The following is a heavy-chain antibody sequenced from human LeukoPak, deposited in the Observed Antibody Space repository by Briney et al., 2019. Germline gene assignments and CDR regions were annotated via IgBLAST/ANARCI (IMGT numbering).Heavy chain of an antibody. CDR3: ARTLGIVVVTAILI. CDR2: ISAYNGNT. D-gene: IGHD2-21*02. V-gene: IGHV1-18*01. Sequence: ASVKVSCKASGYTFTSYGISWVRQAPGQGLEWMGWISAYNGNTNYAQKLQGRVTMTTDTSTSTAYMELRSLRSDDTAVYYCARTLGIVVVTAILIWGQGTLVTVSS. J-gene: IGHJ4*02. CDR1: GYTFTSYG.